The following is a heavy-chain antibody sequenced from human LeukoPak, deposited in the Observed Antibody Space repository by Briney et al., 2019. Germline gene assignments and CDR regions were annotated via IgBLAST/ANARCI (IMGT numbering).Heavy chain of an antibody. CDR2: ISHDGRNK. CDR1: AFSFSTYG. J-gene: IGHJ4*02. D-gene: IGHD3-10*01. CDR3: ARDEAIWGSGSPLDY. V-gene: IGHV3-30*04. Sequence: LPGGSLRLSCAASAFSFSTYGMHWVRQAPGKGLEWVTVISHDGRNKYYAHSVKGRFTISRDNSKNTLYLQMNSLRAEGTAVYYCARDEAIWGSGSPLDYWGQGTLVTVSS.